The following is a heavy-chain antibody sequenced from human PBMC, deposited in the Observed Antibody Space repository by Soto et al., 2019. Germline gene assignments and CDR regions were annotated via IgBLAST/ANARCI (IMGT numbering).Heavy chain of an antibody. D-gene: IGHD6-13*01. CDR1: GGTFSSYA. CDR2: IIPIFGTA. CDR3: ARGKIARDWFDP. V-gene: IGHV1-69*13. Sequence: SVKVSCKASGGTFSSYAISWVRQAPGQGLEWMGGIIPIFGTANYAQKFQGRVTITADESTSTAYMELSSLRSEDTAVYYCARGKIARDWFDPWGQGTLVTVSS. J-gene: IGHJ5*02.